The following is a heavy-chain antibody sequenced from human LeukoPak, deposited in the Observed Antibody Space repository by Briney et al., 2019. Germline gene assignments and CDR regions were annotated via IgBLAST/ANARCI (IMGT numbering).Heavy chain of an antibody. Sequence: SQTLSLTCAVSGGSISSGGYSWSWIRQPPGKGLEWIGYIYHSGSTYYNPSLKSRVTISVDRSKNQFSLKLSSVTAEDTAVYYCARDSMTSLTYWDYWGQGTLVTVSS. V-gene: IGHV4-30-2*01. J-gene: IGHJ4*02. CDR1: GGSISSGGYS. CDR3: ARDSMTSLTYWDY. D-gene: IGHD4-11*01. CDR2: IYHSGST.